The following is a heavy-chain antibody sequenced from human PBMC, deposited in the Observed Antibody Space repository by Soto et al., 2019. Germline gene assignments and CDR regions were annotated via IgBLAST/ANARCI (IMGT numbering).Heavy chain of an antibody. D-gene: IGHD2-2*01. V-gene: IGHV4-31*03. J-gene: IGHJ5*02. Sequence: QVQLQESGPGLVKPSQTLSLTCNVSGGSITSGGYYWSRIRQHSGKGLEWIGYIFYTSNTYYNPSRKGRFAISVEASKNRFSLKLISVTAADTAVYYCAIVRGRICSSSRCTGGWIDPWGPGTLVTVSS. CDR3: AIVRGRICSSSRCTGGWIDP. CDR1: GGSITSGGYY. CDR2: IFYTSNT.